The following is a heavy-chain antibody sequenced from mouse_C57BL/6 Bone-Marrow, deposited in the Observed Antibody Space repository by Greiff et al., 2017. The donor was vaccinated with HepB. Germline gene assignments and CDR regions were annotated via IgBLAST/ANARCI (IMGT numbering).Heavy chain of an antibody. Sequence: VQLQQSGPVLVKPGASVKMSCKASGYTFTDYYMNWVKQSHGKSLEWIGVINPYNGGTSYNQKFKGKATLTVDKSSSTAYMELNSLTSEDSAVYYFAREGPTVVAPCDFDYGGQGTTLTVSS. D-gene: IGHD1-1*01. CDR3: AREGPTVVAPCDFDY. V-gene: IGHV1-19*01. CDR2: INPYNGGT. CDR1: GYTFTDYY. J-gene: IGHJ2*01.